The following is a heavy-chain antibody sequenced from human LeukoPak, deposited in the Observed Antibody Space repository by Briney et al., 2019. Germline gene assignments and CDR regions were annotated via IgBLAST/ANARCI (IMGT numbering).Heavy chain of an antibody. D-gene: IGHD1-1*01. CDR3: ARTGTPTADWFDP. CDR1: GYTFTGYY. J-gene: IGHJ5*02. V-gene: IGHV1-2*02. Sequence: GASVKVSCRASGYTFTGYYMHWVRQAPGQGLEWMGWINPNSGATNYAQNFQGRVTMTRDTSISTAYMELSRLRSDDTAFYYRARTGTPTADWFDPWGQGTLVTVSS. CDR2: INPNSGAT.